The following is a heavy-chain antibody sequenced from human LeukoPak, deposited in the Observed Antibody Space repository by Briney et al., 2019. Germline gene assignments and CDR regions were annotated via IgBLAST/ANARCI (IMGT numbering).Heavy chain of an antibody. CDR1: GFTFSNFW. CDR3: ARGGAKGSFDY. CDR2: IKGDGRDK. Sequence: GESLRLSCAVSGFTFSNFWMGWVRQARGKGLEWVAHIKGDGRDKYYVASVKGRFTISRDNVKNSLYLQMNSLRVEDTSVYYCARGGAKGSFDYWGQGTLVTVSS. V-gene: IGHV3-7*01. J-gene: IGHJ4*02.